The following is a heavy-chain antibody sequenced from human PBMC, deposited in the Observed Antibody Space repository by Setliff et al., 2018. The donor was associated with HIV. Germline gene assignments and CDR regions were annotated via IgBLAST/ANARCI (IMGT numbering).Heavy chain of an antibody. Sequence: GASVKVSCKTTGGTFNIFSITWVRQAPGQGLEWMGGIIPIFGTAHYAQKFQGRVTITADESTSTAYMELSSLRSEDTAVYYCARGGEGMALYPDYWGQGTLVTVS. CDR3: ARGGEGMALYPDY. CDR2: IIPIFGTA. V-gene: IGHV1-69*13. J-gene: IGHJ4*02. CDR1: GGTFNIFS. D-gene: IGHD1-26*01.